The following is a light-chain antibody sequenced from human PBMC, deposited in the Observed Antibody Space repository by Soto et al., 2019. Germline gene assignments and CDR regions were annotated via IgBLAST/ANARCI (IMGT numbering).Light chain of an antibody. CDR2: DAS. J-gene: IGKJ4*01. CDR3: QQSDNLPLT. V-gene: IGKV1-33*01. Sequence: DIQMTQSPSSLSASVGDRVTITCQASQDISNYLNWYQQKPGKAPKLLIYDASNLETGVPSRFSGSGSGTDFTFTISSLQPEDIATYYWQQSDNLPLTFGGGTKVEIK. CDR1: QDISNY.